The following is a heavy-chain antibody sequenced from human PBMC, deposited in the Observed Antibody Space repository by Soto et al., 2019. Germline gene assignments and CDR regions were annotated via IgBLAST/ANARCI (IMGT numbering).Heavy chain of an antibody. CDR3: ARLRFLEWSGWFGP. J-gene: IGHJ5*02. V-gene: IGHV3-7*01. D-gene: IGHD3-3*01. Sequence: EVQLVESGGGLVQPGGSLRLSCAASGFTFSSYWMSWVRQAPGKGLEWVANIKQDGSEKYYVDSVKGRFTISRDNAKNALYLQMNSLRAEDTAVYYCARLRFLEWSGWFGPWGQGSLVTVSS. CDR1: GFTFSSYW. CDR2: IKQDGSEK.